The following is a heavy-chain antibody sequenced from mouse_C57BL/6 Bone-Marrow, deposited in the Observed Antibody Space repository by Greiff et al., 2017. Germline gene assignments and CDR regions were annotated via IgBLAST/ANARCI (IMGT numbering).Heavy chain of an antibody. CDR3: ASYDGYDIVAD. CDR1: GYTFTSYW. Sequence: VQLQQPGAELVMPGASVKLSCKASGYTFTSYWMHWVKQRPGQGLEWIGEIDPSDSYTNYNQKFKGKSTLTVDKSSSTAYMQLSSLTSEDSAVYYCASYDGYDIVADWGQGTLVTVSA. J-gene: IGHJ3*01. D-gene: IGHD2-3*01. V-gene: IGHV1-69*01. CDR2: IDPSDSYT.